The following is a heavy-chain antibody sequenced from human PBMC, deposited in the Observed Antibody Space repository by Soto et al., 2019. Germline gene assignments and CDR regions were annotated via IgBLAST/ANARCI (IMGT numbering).Heavy chain of an antibody. CDR3: ARTTVLRYFDWWGYYYYGMDV. V-gene: IGHV4-39*01. CDR1: GGSISSSSYY. Sequence: LSLTCTVSGGSISSSSYYWGWIRQHPGKGLEWIGSIYYSGSTYYNPSLKSRVTISVDTSKNQFSLKLSSVTAADTAVYYCARTTVLRYFDWWGYYYYGMDVWGQGTTVTVSS. J-gene: IGHJ6*02. D-gene: IGHD3-9*01. CDR2: IYYSGST.